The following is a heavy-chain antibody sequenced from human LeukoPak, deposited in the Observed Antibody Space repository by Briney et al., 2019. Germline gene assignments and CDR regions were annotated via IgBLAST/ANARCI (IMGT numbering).Heavy chain of an antibody. J-gene: IGHJ4*02. V-gene: IGHV3-48*01. CDR2: ISSSGDTI. CDR3: ARGRHYYDSSGDDY. Sequence: GGSLRLSCAASGFTFSSYWMNWARQVPGKGLEWLSYISSSGDTIFYADSVKGRFTISRDNSKNTLYLQMNSLRAEDTAVYYCARGRHYYDSSGDDYWGQGTLVTVSS. CDR1: GFTFSSYW. D-gene: IGHD3-22*01.